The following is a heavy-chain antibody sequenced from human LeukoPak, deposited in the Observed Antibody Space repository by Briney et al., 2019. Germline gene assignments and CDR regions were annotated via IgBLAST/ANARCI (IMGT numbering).Heavy chain of an antibody. CDR2: IYSGDRT. V-gene: IGHV3-66*01. CDR1: GFTVNNFY. CDR3: ARDGEYSYGYGFDY. J-gene: IGHJ4*02. D-gene: IGHD5-18*01. Sequence: GGSLRLSCAASGFTVNNFYMSWVRQAPGKGLEWVSVIYSGDRTYYADSVKGRFTISRDTSKNTVYLQMSSLRPEETAVYYCARDGEYSYGYGFDYWGQGTLVTVSS.